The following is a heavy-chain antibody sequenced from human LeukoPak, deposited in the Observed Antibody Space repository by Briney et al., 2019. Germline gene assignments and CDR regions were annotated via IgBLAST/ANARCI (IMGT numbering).Heavy chain of an antibody. J-gene: IGHJ3*02. CDR2: ISGSGGST. V-gene: IGHV3-23*01. D-gene: IGHD3-22*01. CDR3: AKLYYYDSSGYPNAFDI. Sequence: HPGGSLRLSCAASGFTFSSYAMSWVRQAPGKGLEWVSAISGSGGSTYYADSVKGRFTISRDNSKNTLYLQMNSLRAEDTAVYYCAKLYYYDSSGYPNAFDIWGQGTMVTVSS. CDR1: GFTFSSYA.